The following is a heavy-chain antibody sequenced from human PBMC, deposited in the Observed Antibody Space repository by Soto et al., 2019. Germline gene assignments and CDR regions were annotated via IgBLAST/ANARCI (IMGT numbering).Heavy chain of an antibody. Sequence: GGSLRLSCAASGFTFSSYAMSWVRQAPGKGLEWVSAISGSGGSTYYADSVKGRFTISRDNSKNTLYLQMNSLRAEDTAVYYCAKDLLVGIQIGAVDAFDIWGQGTMVTVSS. V-gene: IGHV3-23*01. CDR3: AKDLLVGIQIGAVDAFDI. J-gene: IGHJ3*02. CDR2: ISGSGGST. CDR1: GFTFSSYA. D-gene: IGHD6-25*01.